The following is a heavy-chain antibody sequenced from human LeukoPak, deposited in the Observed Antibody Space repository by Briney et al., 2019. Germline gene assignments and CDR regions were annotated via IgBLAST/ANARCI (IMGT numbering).Heavy chain of an antibody. CDR3: ARGRSSITIFGVVPLHYYMDV. CDR1: GGSFSGYY. V-gene: IGHV4-34*01. D-gene: IGHD3-3*01. Sequence: NPSETLSLTCAVYGGSFSGYYWSWIRQPPGKGLEWIGEINHSGSTNYNPSLKSRVTISVDTSKNQFSLKLSSVTAADTAVYYCARGRSSITIFGVVPLHYYMDVWGKGTAVTVSS. CDR2: INHSGST. J-gene: IGHJ6*03.